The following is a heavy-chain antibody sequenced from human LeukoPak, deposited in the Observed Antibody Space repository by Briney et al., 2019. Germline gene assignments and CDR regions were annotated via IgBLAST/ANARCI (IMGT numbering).Heavy chain of an antibody. CDR2: ISSSSSTI. CDR3: ARDTGFSSSWPYYYYYYMDV. J-gene: IGHJ6*03. CDR1: GFTFSSYS. D-gene: IGHD6-13*01. Sequence: PGGSLRLSCAASGFTFSSYSMNWVRQAPGKGLEWVSYISSSSSTIYYADSVKGRFTISRDNAKNSLYLQMNSLRAEDTAVYYCARDTGFSSSWPYYYYYYMDVWGKGTTVTVSS. V-gene: IGHV3-48*04.